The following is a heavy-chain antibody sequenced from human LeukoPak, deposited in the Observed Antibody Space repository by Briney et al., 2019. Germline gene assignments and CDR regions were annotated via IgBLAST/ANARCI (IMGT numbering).Heavy chain of an antibody. CDR1: RFIFEDYV. D-gene: IGHD6-19*01. J-gene: IGHJ4*02. CDR2: ISWDSGSL. Sequence: PGGSLRLSCEGSRFIFEDYVINWVRQAPGKGLEWVSGISWDSGSLAYAGSVKGRFTISRDNARNSLYLQMNSLRPEDTAFYYCVNGSGHSVWAHFEDWGRGTLVSVSS. CDR3: VNGSGHSVWAHFED. V-gene: IGHV3-9*01.